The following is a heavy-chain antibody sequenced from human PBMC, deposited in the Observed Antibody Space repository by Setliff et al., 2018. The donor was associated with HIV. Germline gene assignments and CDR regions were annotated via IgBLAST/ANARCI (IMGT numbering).Heavy chain of an antibody. Sequence: SETLSLTCTVSGGSISSSTYYWGWIRQPPGKGLEWIGTIYYSGSTYYNPSLKSQLTISVDTSKNQLSLKLSSVTAADTAVYYCARRDGYSYGFYFDYWGQGTLVTVSS. CDR3: ARRDGYSYGFYFDY. D-gene: IGHD5-18*01. J-gene: IGHJ4*02. CDR1: GGSISSSTYY. CDR2: IYYSGST. V-gene: IGHV4-39*01.